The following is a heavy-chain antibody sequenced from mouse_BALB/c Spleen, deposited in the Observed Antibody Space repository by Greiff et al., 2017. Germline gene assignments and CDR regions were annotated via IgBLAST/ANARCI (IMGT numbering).Heavy chain of an antibody. J-gene: IGHJ4*01. CDR1: GFTFNTYA. Sequence: GGGLVQPKGSLKLSCAASGFTFNTYAMHWVRQAPGKGLEWVARIRSKSNNYATYYADSVKDRFTIARDDSQSMLYLQMNNLKTEDTAMYYCVRHALRGCAMDYWGQGTSVTVSS. D-gene: IGHD1-1*01. CDR2: IRSKSNNYAT. V-gene: IGHV10-1*02. CDR3: VRHALRGCAMDY.